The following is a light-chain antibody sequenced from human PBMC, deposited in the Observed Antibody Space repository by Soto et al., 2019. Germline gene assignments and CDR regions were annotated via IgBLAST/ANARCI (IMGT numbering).Light chain of an antibody. CDR3: ASWDNTLSGGI. J-gene: IGLJ2*01. V-gene: IGLV1-47*01. CDR2: RND. CDR1: SSNIGSTS. Sequence: QSVLTQPPSASGTPGQRVTISCSGSSSNIGSTSVYWYQHLPGTAPKLLIYRNDQRPSGVPDRFSGSKSGTSASLAISGLRSEDEADYYCASWDNTLSGGIFGGGTKLTVL.